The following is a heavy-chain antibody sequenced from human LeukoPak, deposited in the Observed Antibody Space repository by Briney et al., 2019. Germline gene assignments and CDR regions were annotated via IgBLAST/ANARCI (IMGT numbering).Heavy chain of an antibody. J-gene: IGHJ5*02. CDR3: SSLRAEDTAVYYCAREKGDHGDPGPLDA. CDR1: GGSFSGYY. Sequence: SETLSLTCAVYGGSFSGYYWSWIRQPPGKGLEWIGYIYYSGSTNYNPSLKSRVTISVDTSKNQFSLKLSSVTAANTLFLQMSSLRAEDTAVYYCAREKGDHGDPGPLDAWGQGDLVTVSS. D-gene: IGHD4-17*01. V-gene: IGHV4-59*12. CDR2: IYYSGST.